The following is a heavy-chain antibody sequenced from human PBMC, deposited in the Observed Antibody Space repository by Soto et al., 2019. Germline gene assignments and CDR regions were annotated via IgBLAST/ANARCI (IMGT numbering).Heavy chain of an antibody. D-gene: IGHD1-7*01. Sequence: EVQLVESGGGLVQPGGSLRLSCASSGFTFSSYWIHWVRQAPGKGLVWLSLIKSDGSSTNYADSVKGRFTISRDNAKNTLYLQVNSLRAEDTAVYYCARGAQNYYYFDYWGQGTLVTVSS. CDR2: IKSDGSST. CDR3: ARGAQNYYYFDY. J-gene: IGHJ4*02. CDR1: GFTFSSYW. V-gene: IGHV3-74*01.